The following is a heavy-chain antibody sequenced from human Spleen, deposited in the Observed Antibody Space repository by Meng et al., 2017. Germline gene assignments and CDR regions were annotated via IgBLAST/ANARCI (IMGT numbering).Heavy chain of an antibody. J-gene: IGHJ4*02. CDR3: ASGQLRGPFDY. CDR1: GGSFSGYY. V-gene: IGHV4-34*01. D-gene: IGHD1-1*01. CDR2: INHSGST. Sequence: QVPLQQWGAGLLKPSETLALTCAVYGGSFSGYYWSWIRQPPGKGLEWIGEINHSGSTNYNPSLKSRVTISVDKSKNQFSLKLSSVTAADTAVYYCASGQLRGPFDYWGQGTLVTVSS.